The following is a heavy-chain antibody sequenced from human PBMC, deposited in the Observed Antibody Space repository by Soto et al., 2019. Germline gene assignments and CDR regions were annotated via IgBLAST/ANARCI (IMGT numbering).Heavy chain of an antibody. V-gene: IGHV1-18*01. Sequence: QVQLVQAGAEGKKPGASGNISCKASGYSFASSAISWIRQAPGQGLEWMGWISADNGKTNYAQKLQGRATTTTDTSESTAYMELRSLRSDDTAVYDCARDPPQPEYWGQGTLVTVSS. D-gene: IGHD1-1*01. CDR3: ARDPPQPEY. CDR1: GYSFASSA. J-gene: IGHJ4*02. CDR2: ISADNGKT.